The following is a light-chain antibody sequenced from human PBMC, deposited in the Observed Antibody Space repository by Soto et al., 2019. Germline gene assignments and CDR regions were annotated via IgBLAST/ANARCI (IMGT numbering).Light chain of an antibody. J-gene: IGLJ1*01. CDR2: EVN. V-gene: IGLV2-8*01. CDR3: CSYAGSSNV. Sequence: QSALTQPPSASGSPGQSVAISCPGTSSDVGGYNYVSWYQKHPGKAPKLMIYEVNKRPSGVPDRFSGSKSGNTASRTVSGLQAEDEADYCCCSYAGSSNVFGTGTKVTVL. CDR1: SSDVGGYNY.